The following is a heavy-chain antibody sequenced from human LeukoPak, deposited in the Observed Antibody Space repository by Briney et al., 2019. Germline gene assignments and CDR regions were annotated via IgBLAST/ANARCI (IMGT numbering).Heavy chain of an antibody. CDR3: ARARGFVVVPAAPRNYYYYMDV. Sequence: SETLSLTCTVSGGSISSSSYYWGWIRQPPGKGLEWIGSIYYSGSTYYNPSLKSRVTISVDTSKNQFSLKLSSVTAADTAVYYCARARGFVVVPAAPRNYYYYMDVWGKGTTATVSS. CDR1: GGSISSSSYY. J-gene: IGHJ6*03. V-gene: IGHV4-39*07. CDR2: IYYSGST. D-gene: IGHD2-2*01.